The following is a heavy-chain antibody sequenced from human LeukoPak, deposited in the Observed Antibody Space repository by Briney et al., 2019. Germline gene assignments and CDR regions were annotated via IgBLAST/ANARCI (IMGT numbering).Heavy chain of an antibody. J-gene: IGHJ5*02. CDR1: VFSISDYL. V-gene: IGHV3-7*01. Sequence: GGSLRLSRAASVFSISDYLVTWVRQAPGKGLEWVANIKQDGSEKTYVDSVKGRFTISRDNAKNSIFLQMNSLRVEDMAIYYCVRDGGTDWYDPWGQGTLVSVSS. CDR3: VRDGGTDWYDP. CDR2: IKQDGSEK. D-gene: IGHD3-16*01.